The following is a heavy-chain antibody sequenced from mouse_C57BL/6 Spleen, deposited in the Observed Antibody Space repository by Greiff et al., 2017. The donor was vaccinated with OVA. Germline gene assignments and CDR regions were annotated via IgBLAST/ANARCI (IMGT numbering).Heavy chain of an antibody. CDR2: IYPGDGDT. Sequence: QVQLQQSGAELVKPGASVKISCKASGYAFSSYWMNWVKQRPGKGLEWIGQIYPGDGDTNYNGKFKGKATLTADNSSSTAYRQLSSLTSEDSAVYFCARSYNYGSLFGWGQGTLVTVSA. CDR3: ARSYNYGSLFG. D-gene: IGHD1-1*01. J-gene: IGHJ3*02. V-gene: IGHV1-80*01. CDR1: GYAFSSYW.